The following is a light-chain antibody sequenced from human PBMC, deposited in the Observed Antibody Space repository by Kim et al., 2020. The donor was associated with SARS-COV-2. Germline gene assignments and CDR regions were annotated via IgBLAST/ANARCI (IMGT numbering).Light chain of an antibody. CDR1: SSDVGAYNY. J-gene: IGLJ1*01. V-gene: IGLV2-14*03. CDR3: TSFTTSSTVV. CDR2: DVS. Sequence: GQSITISCTGTSSDVGAYNYVAWYQQHPGTAPQLMIYDVSHRPSGVSDRFSGSKSGNTASLTISGLQAEDEADYYCTSFTTSSTVVFGAGTKVTVL.